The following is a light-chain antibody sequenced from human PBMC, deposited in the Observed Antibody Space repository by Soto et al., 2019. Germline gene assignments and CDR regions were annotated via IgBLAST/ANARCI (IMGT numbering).Light chain of an antibody. CDR2: DVS. J-gene: IGLJ2*01. CDR1: SSDVGGYNY. CDR3: SSYTSSGTPHVI. V-gene: IGLV2-14*03. Sequence: QSVLTQPASVSESPGQPITISCTGTSSDVGGYNYVSWYQQHPGKAPKLMIFDVSNRPSGVSNRFSGSKSGNTASLTISGLQAEDEADYYCSSYTSSGTPHVIFGGGTKLTVL.